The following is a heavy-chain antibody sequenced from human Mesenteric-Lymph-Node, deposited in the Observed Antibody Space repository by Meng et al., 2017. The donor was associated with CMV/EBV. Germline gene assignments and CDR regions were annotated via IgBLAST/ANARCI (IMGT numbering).Heavy chain of an antibody. CDR2: IYYSGST. Sequence: SETLSLTCTVSGGSISPYYWSWIRQPPGKGLEWIGYIYYSGSTNYNPSLKSRVTISVDTSKNQFSLRLSSVTAADTAVYYCARMPPWGCSGGSCSLRARYGMDVWGQGTTVTVSS. V-gene: IGHV4-59*01. J-gene: IGHJ6*02. D-gene: IGHD2-15*01. CDR3: ARMPPWGCSGGSCSLRARYGMDV. CDR1: GGSISPYY.